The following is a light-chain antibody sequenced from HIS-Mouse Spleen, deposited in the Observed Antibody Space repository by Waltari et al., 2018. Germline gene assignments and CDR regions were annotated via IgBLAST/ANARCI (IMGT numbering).Light chain of an antibody. CDR1: SSDVGSYNL. CDR2: EGS. J-gene: IGLJ2*01. CDR3: CSYAGSSTFEV. Sequence: QSALTQPASVSGSPGQSITISCTGTSSDVGSYNLVSWYQQHPGKAPKLRIYEGSKRPSGVSNRCSGSKSGNTASLTISGLQAEDEADYYCCSYAGSSTFEVFGGGTKLTVL. V-gene: IGLV2-23*03.